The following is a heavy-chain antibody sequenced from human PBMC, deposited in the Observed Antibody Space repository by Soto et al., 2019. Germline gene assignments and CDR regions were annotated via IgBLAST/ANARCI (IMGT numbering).Heavy chain of an antibody. CDR3: ARIPVSRGRNWFDP. CDR2: VSPNTGNT. J-gene: IGHJ5*02. V-gene: IGHV1-8*01. CDR1: GYTFTSYD. Sequence: QVQLVQSGAEVKKPGASVQVSCKASGYTFTSYDINWVRQATGQGLEWMGWVSPNTGNTGYAQKFQGRVTMTRNTSISTAYMELSSLRSDDTAVYYCARIPVSRGRNWFDPWGQGTLVTVSS. D-gene: IGHD2-21*01.